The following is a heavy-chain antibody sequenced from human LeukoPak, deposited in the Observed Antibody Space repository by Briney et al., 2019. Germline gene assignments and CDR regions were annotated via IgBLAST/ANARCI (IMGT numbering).Heavy chain of an antibody. CDR3: AKNRVAAAGTTFAT. CDR2: IYYSGSA. V-gene: IGHV4-39*07. J-gene: IGHJ5*02. Sequence: SETLSLTCTVSGGSISSSSYYWGWIRQPPGKGLEWIGSIYYSGSANYSPSLKSRVTMSIDTSKSRISLQLTSVTAADTAVYYCAKNRVAAAGTTFATWGQGTLVTVSS. CDR1: GGSISSSSYY. D-gene: IGHD6-13*01.